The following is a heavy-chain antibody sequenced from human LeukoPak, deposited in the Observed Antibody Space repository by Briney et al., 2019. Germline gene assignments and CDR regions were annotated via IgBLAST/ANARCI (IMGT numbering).Heavy chain of an antibody. CDR1: GFTFSSYA. Sequence: HPGGSLRLSCAASGFTFSSYAMNWVRQAPGKGLXXXXXXXYXXSXXXYADSVKGRFTISRDNSKNTLYLQMNSLRAEDTAVYYCAKDRGSIWFGELFGRPQFQSGFDYWGQGTLVTVSS. V-gene: IGHV3-30-3*01. J-gene: IGHJ4*02. CDR2: XXYXXSXX. D-gene: IGHD3-10*01. CDR3: AKDRGSIWFGELFGRPQFQSGFDY.